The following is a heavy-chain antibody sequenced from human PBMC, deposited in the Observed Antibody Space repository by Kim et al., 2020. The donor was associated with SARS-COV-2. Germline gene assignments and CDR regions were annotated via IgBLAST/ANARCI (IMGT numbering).Heavy chain of an antibody. J-gene: IGHJ4*02. Sequence: SETLSLTCTVSGGSISSYYWSWIRQPPGKGLEWIGYIYYSGSTNYNPSLKSRVTISVDTSKNQFSLKLSSVTAADTAVYYCARGGYYGSGCFDYWGQGTLVTVSS. V-gene: IGHV4-59*13. CDR1: GGSISSYY. D-gene: IGHD3-10*01. CDR3: ARGGYYGSGCFDY. CDR2: IYYSGST.